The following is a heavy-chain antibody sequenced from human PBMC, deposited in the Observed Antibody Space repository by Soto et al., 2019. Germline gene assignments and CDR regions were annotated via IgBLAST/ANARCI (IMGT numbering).Heavy chain of an antibody. D-gene: IGHD5-18*01. V-gene: IGHV1-69*09. CDR1: GGTFGNHA. Sequence: QAQLVQSGAEVKKPGSSVKVSCTASGGTFGNHAISWVRQAPGQGLEWMGGIIPVLGVGDNAQKFQGRVTINAETSTNTAYMELSSLRSEDTAHYYCAREAGYSYGYVFDYWGQGTLVIVSS. J-gene: IGHJ4*02. CDR2: IIPVLGVG. CDR3: AREAGYSYGYVFDY.